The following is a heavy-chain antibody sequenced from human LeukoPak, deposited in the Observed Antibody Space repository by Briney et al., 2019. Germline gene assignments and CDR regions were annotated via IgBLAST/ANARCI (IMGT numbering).Heavy chain of an antibody. Sequence: PSETLSLTCTVSGGSISSSSDYWGWIRQPPGKGLEWIGSIYYSGSTYYNPSLKSRVTISVDTSKNQFSLKLSSVTAADTAVYYCARGLPYYYDSSHYFDYWGQGTLVTVSS. CDR2: IYYSGST. V-gene: IGHV4-39*07. J-gene: IGHJ4*02. CDR1: GGSISSSSDY. CDR3: ARGLPYYYDSSHYFDY. D-gene: IGHD3-22*01.